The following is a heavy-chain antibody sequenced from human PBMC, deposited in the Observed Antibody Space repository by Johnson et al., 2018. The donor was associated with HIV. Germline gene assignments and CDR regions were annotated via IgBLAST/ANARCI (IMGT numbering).Heavy chain of an antibody. V-gene: IGHV3-33*06. CDR3: AKSGPRGGNPDDAFDI. CDR1: GFTFSYYG. Sequence: QVQLVESGGGVVQPGRSLRLSCVASGFTFSYYGMHWVRQAPGKGLEWVAVIWYDGSNKYSADSVRGRFTISRDNSKNTLYLQMNSRRAEDTAVYYCAKSGPRGGNPDDAFDIWGQGTMVTVSS. CDR2: IWYDGSNK. D-gene: IGHD4-23*01. J-gene: IGHJ3*02.